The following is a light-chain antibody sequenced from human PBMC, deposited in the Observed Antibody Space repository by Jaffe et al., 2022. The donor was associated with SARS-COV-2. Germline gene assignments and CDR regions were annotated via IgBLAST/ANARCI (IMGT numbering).Light chain of an antibody. Sequence: QSALTQPASMSGSPGQSITISCTGSSSDIGAYNSVSWYQQHPGKAPKLIIYDVSDRPSGVSNRFSGSKSGNAAALTISGLQAEDEAAYYCSSYTPSNTLRGVFGGGTKLTVL. V-gene: IGLV2-14*03. J-gene: IGLJ3*02. CDR1: SSDIGAYNS. CDR3: SSYTPSNTLRGV. CDR2: DVS.